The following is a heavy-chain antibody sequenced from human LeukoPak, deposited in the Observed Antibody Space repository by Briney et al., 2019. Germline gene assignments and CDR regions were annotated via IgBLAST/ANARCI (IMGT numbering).Heavy chain of an antibody. D-gene: IGHD5-18*01. CDR2: IITSAGST. J-gene: IGHJ4*02. CDR1: GYTFTSYY. V-gene: IGHV1-46*01. CDR3: ARVEGLTATVTD. Sequence: ASVNVSCTASGYTFTSYYMHWVRQAPGQGLEWMGLIITSAGSTTYAQNFQGRVTLTRDTSTSTVYMEMSSLRSEDTAVYYCARVEGLTATVTDWGQGTLVTVSS.